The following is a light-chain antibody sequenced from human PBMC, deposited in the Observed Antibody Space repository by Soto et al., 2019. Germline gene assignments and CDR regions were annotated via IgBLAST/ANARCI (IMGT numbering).Light chain of an antibody. CDR3: QQYNNWPLT. Sequence: EIVLKQSPGTLSLSPGERATLSCRASQSVSSSYLAWYHQKPGQAPRLLIYGPSTRATGIPARFSGSGSGTEFTLTISSLQSEDFAVYYCQQYNNWPLTFGQGTKVDIK. J-gene: IGKJ1*01. V-gene: IGKV3-15*01. CDR2: GPS. CDR1: QSVSSSY.